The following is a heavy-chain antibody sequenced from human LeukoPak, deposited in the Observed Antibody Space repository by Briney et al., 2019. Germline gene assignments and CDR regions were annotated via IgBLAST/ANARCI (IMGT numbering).Heavy chain of an antibody. J-gene: IGHJ4*02. CDR2: INPSGGST. V-gene: IGHV1-46*01. D-gene: IGHD3-22*01. CDR1: GYTFTSYY. Sequence: ASVKVSCKASGYTFTSYYMHWVRQAPGQGLEWMGIINPSGGSTSYAQKFQGRVTMTRDTSTSTVYMELSSLRSEDTAVYYCAIVSRPANSYYDSSGFDYWGQGTLVTVSS. CDR3: AIVSRPANSYYDSSGFDY.